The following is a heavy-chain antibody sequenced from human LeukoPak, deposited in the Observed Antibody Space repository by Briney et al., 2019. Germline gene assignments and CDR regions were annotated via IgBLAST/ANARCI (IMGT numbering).Heavy chain of an antibody. CDR1: GYSITSGYY. J-gene: IGHJ4*02. V-gene: IGHV4-38-2*01. Sequence: SETLSLTCAVSGYSITSGYYWGWVRGPPGEGLEGIGSIFHSGSTYYKPSLKTRVTISVASSNTQFSLKLRSLSAADTAVYYCARLYLRDHCSSTSCYGLYFDYWGQGTLVTVSS. CDR3: ARLYLRDHCSSTSCYGLYFDY. CDR2: IFHSGST. D-gene: IGHD2-2*01.